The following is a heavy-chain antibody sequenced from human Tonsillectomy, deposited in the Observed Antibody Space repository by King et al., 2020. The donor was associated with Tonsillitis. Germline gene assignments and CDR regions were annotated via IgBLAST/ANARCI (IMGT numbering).Heavy chain of an antibody. D-gene: IGHD3-22*01. Sequence: QLVQSGAEVKKPGESLKISCKSSGYSFPNYWIGWMRQMPGKGLEWMGIIYPGDSNTRYSPSFQGQVTISADKSISTAYLQWSSLKASDTAMYYCARLGNYYDSSGYFNWFDPWGQGTLVTVSS. V-gene: IGHV5-51*01. CDR3: ARLGNYYDSSGYFNWFDP. CDR1: GYSFPNYW. J-gene: IGHJ5*02. CDR2: IYPGDSNT.